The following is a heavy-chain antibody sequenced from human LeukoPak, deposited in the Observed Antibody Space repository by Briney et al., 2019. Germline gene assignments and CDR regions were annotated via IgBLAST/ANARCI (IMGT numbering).Heavy chain of an antibody. D-gene: IGHD3-3*02. Sequence: GGSLRLSCAASGFTFHNYAMTWVRQAPGKGLEWVSSISSSSSYIYYADSVKGRFTISRDNAKNSLYLQMNSLRAEDTAVYYCARDLAPFRGSMDVWGQGTTVTVSS. CDR3: ARDLAPFRGSMDV. J-gene: IGHJ6*02. CDR1: GFTFHNYA. CDR2: ISSSSSYI. V-gene: IGHV3-21*01.